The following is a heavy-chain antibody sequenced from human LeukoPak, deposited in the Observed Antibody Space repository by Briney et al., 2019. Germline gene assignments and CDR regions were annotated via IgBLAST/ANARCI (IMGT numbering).Heavy chain of an antibody. CDR1: GFTFSSYN. Sequence: GGSLRLSCAASGFTFSSYNMVWVHQAPGKGLEWVSSISSRSSFISYADSVKGRFTVSGDNAKNTLYLQMNSLRAEDTAVYYCARESGYCDSASCYRPEDYWGQGTLVTVSS. J-gene: IGHJ4*02. V-gene: IGHV3-21*01. CDR3: ARESGYCDSASCYRPEDY. D-gene: IGHD2-2*01. CDR2: ISSRSSFI.